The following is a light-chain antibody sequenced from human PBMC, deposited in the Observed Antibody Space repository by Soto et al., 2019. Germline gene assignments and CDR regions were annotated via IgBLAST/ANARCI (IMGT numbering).Light chain of an antibody. J-gene: IGLJ2*01. CDR2: EVS. CDR1: SSDVGGYNF. CDR3: SSFAGSDNRAV. V-gene: IGLV2-8*01. Sequence: QSALTQPPSASGSPGQSVTISCTGTSSDVGGYNFVSWYQQHPGKAPKFIIYEVSKRPSGVPDRFSGSKSGNTASLTVSGLQAEDEADYYCSSFAGSDNRAVFGGGTKVTVL.